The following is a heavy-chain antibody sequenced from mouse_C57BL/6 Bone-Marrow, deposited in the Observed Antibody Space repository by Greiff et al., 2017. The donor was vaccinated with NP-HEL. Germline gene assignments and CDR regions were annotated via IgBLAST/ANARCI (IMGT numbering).Heavy chain of an antibody. J-gene: IGHJ1*03. CDR1: GYTFTSYG. CDR2: IYPRSGNT. D-gene: IGHD1-1*01. CDR3: ANYYGSSYGYFDV. Sequence: VKLMESGAELARPGASVKLSCKASGYTFTSYGISWVKQRTGQGLEWIGEIYPRSGNTYYNEKFKGNATLTADKSSSTAYMELRSLTSEDSAVYCCANYYGSSYGYFDVWGTGTTVTVSS. V-gene: IGHV1-81*01.